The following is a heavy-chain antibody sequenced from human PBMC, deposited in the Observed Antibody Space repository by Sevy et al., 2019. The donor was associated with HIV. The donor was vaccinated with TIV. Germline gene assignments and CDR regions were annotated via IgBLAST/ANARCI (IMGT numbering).Heavy chain of an antibody. V-gene: IGHV4-39*01. CDR1: GGSISSSSHY. Sequence: AETLSLTCTVSGGSISSSSHYWGWIRQPPGNAMEWMGSIYYTGRPNYNPSVKSRLTISIDRSQNQFSLRLTSVTATDTAVYCCTRFSNHLVLMVTPTPRWGFDIWGRGTKVIVSS. D-gene: IGHD2-8*01. CDR3: TRFSNHLVLMVTPTPRWGFDI. J-gene: IGHJ3*02. CDR2: IYYTGRP.